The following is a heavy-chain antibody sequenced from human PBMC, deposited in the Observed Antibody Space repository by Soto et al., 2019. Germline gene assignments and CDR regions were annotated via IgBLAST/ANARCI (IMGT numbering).Heavy chain of an antibody. V-gene: IGHV5-51*01. D-gene: IGHD3-9*01. J-gene: IGHJ5*02. CDR1: GYSFTSYW. Sequence: PGESLKISCKGSGYSFTSYWIGWVRQMPGKGLEWMGIIYPGDSDTRYSPSFQGQVTISADKSISTAYLQWSSLKASDTAMYYCARQDYDILTGPLVAWFDPWGQGTLVTVSS. CDR2: IYPGDSDT. CDR3: ARQDYDILTGPLVAWFDP.